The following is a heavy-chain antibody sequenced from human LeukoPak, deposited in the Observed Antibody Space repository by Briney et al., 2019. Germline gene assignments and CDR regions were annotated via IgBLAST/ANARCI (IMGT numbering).Heavy chain of an antibody. CDR2: INHSGST. CDR3: ARWDYDFWSGNNPAAFDI. CDR1: GGSISSYY. J-gene: IGHJ3*02. Sequence: SETLSLTCTVSGGSISSYYWSWIRQPPGKGLEWIGEINHSGSTNYNPSLKSRVTISVDTSKNQFSLKLSSVTAADTAVYYCARWDYDFWSGNNPAAFDIWGQGTMVTVSS. D-gene: IGHD3-3*01. V-gene: IGHV4-34*01.